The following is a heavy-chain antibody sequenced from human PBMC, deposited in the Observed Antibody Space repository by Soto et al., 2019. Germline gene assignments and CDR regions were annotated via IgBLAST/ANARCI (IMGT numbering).Heavy chain of an antibody. CDR3: AKSGPTNYFDF. CDR1: GFTFSTFA. D-gene: IGHD1-26*01. V-gene: IGHV3-23*01. Sequence: GGSLRLSCAASGFTFSTFAMNWVRQAPGKGLEWVSGITGGSGFTFYADSVKGRFTISRDDSENTLFLQMSSLRAEDTAKYYCAKSGPTNYFDFWGQGTLVTVSS. J-gene: IGHJ4*02. CDR2: ITGGSGFT.